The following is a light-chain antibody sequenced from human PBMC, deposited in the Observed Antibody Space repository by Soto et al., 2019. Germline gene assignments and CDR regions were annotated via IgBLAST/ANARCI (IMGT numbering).Light chain of an antibody. J-gene: IGKJ1*01. CDR3: QQYDNWPWT. CDR1: QSISDT. Sequence: EIVMTQSPATLSVSPGGRDTLSCRASQSISDTLAWYQQKPGQAPRLLIHGASTRATGFPARFSGSGSGTDFTLTISSLQSEDFAVYYCQQYDNWPWTFGQGTKVDI. CDR2: GAS. V-gene: IGKV3-15*01.